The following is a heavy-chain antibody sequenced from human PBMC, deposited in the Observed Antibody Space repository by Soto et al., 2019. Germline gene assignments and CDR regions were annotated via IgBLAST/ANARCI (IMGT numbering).Heavy chain of an antibody. D-gene: IGHD3-16*01. Sequence: LRLSCAASGFTFSSYDMHWVRQATGKGLEWVSAIGTAGDTYYPGSVKGRFTISRENAKNSLYLQMNSLRAGDTAVYYCARDAAPWGSSYYYYYGMDVWGQGTTVTVSS. CDR2: IGTAGDT. J-gene: IGHJ6*02. CDR3: ARDAAPWGSSYYYYYGMDV. CDR1: GFTFSSYD. V-gene: IGHV3-13*01.